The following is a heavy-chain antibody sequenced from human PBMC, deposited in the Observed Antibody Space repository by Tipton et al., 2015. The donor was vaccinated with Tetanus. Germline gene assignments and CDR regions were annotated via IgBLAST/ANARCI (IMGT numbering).Heavy chain of an antibody. J-gene: IGHJ6*02. V-gene: IGHV1-69*06. CDR2: IVPVFGA. CDR3: ARDWGGPRHYSALDV. D-gene: IGHD2-21*01. CDR1: GGSFNTYG. Sequence: QVQLVQSGAELKKPGSSVKVSCKASGGSFNTYGISWVRQAPGQGLQWMGKIVPVFGATYAQTFKGGVTMTADKSTSTVFRELSSLTSADPAVYYCARDWGGPRHYSALDVWGQGTTVIVSS.